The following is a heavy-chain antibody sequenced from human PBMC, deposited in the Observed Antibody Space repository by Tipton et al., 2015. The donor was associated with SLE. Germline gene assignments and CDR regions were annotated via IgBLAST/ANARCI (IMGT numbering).Heavy chain of an antibody. D-gene: IGHD3-10*01. CDR2: IHYSVST. V-gene: IGHV4-39*07. CDR3: ARGREWVENYGSGSYRTHQYLDL. Sequence: TLSLTCTVSGGSISSSSYYWGWIRQPPGKGLEWIGSIHYSVSTNYNPSLRSRITISLDTSKNQFSLKMNSVTAADTAVYYCARGREWVENYGSGSYRTHQYLDLWGRGTLVTVSS. CDR1: GGSISSSSYY. J-gene: IGHJ2*01.